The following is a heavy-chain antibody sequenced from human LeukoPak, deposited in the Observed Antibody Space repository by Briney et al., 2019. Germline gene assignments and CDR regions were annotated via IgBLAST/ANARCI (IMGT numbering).Heavy chain of an antibody. D-gene: IGHD6-13*01. V-gene: IGHV3-21*01. CDR1: GFTFLSYS. J-gene: IGHJ4*02. CDR3: AKGGSSWYFIKYMDY. CDR2: ISSTSSSYI. Sequence: GGSLRLSCAASGFTFLSYSMNWVRQAPGKGLEWVSSISSTSSSYIYYADSVKGRFTISRDNSKNTLYLQMNSLRAEDTAVYYCAKGGSSWYFIKYMDYWGQGTLVTVSS.